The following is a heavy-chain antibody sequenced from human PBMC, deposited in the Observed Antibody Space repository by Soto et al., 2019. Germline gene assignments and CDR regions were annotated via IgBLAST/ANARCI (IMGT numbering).Heavy chain of an antibody. V-gene: IGHV3-23*01. D-gene: IGHD5-12*01. CDR1: GFTFSSYA. CDR3: AKVGVEMATITPFDY. J-gene: IGHJ4*02. Sequence: GSLRLSCAASGFTFSSYAMSWVRQAPGKGLEWVSAISSSGGSTYYADSVKGRFTISRDNSKNTLYLQMNSLRAEDTAVYYCAKVGVEMATITPFDYWGQGTLVTVSS. CDR2: ISSSGGST.